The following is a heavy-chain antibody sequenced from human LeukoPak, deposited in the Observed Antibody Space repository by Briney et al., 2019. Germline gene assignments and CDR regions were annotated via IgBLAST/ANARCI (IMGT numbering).Heavy chain of an antibody. V-gene: IGHV4-59*01. CDR2: IYYSGSI. J-gene: IGHJ6*02. D-gene: IGHD3-10*01. Sequence: PSETLSLTCTVSGGSISSYYRSWIRQPPGKGLEWIGYIYYSGSINYNPSLKSRVTISVDTSKNQFSLKLSSVTAADTAVYYCARTGSGSYKNGMDVWGQGTTVTVSS. CDR3: ARTGSGSYKNGMDV. CDR1: GGSISSYY.